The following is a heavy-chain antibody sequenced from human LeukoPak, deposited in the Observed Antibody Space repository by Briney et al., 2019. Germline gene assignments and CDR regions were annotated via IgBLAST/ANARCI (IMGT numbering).Heavy chain of an antibody. V-gene: IGHV3-9*01. CDR1: GFTFGDYA. D-gene: IGHD6-13*01. CDR3: AKDPIAYSSSWYYFDY. J-gene: IGHJ4*02. Sequence: GGSLRLSCAASGFTFGDYAMHWVRQAPGKGLEWVSGISWNSGSIGYADSVKGRFTISRDNAKNSLYLQMNSLRAEDTALYYCAKDPIAYSSSWYYFDYWGQGTLVTVSS. CDR2: ISWNSGSI.